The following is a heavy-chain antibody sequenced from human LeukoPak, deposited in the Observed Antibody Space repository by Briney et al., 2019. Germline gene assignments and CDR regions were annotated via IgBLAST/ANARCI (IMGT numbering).Heavy chain of an antibody. D-gene: IGHD2-2*02. CDR2: ITGTHAT. J-gene: IGHJ4*02. CDR1: GFTFSASP. CDR3: TREGCGATSCYTNDY. Sequence: PGGSLKLSCAASGFTFSASPMHWVRQASGKGLEWVGRITGTHATAHSATVKGRFTISRDDSKYTTYLQMNSLETEDTAVYYCTREGCGATSCYTNDYWGQGTLVTVSS. V-gene: IGHV3-73*01.